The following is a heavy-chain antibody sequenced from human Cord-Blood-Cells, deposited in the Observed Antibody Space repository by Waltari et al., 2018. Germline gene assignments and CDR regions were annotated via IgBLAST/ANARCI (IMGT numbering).Heavy chain of an antibody. V-gene: IGHV1-2*02. J-gene: IGHJ4*02. Sequence: QVQLVQSGAEVKKPGASVKVSCKASGYTFTGYYMHWVRQAPGQGLEWMGWINPNSGGTNYEQKFQGRVTMTRYTSISTAYMELSRLRSDDTAVYYCAALQLELRDYWGQGTLVTVSS. CDR3: AALQLELRDY. CDR1: GYTFTGYY. D-gene: IGHD1-7*01. CDR2: INPNSGGT.